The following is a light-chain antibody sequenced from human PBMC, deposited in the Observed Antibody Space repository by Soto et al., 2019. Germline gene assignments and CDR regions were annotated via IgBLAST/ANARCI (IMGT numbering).Light chain of an antibody. J-gene: IGKJ4*01. V-gene: IGKV1-39*01. CDR2: AAS. Sequence: DIQMTQSPSSLSASVGDRVTITCRASQSISSYLNWYQQKPGKAPKLLIYAASSLQSGVPSRFSGSGSGTDFTLTISSLQPEDFAVYYCQQYNNWPLTFAGGTKVDIK. CDR3: QQYNNWPLT. CDR1: QSISSY.